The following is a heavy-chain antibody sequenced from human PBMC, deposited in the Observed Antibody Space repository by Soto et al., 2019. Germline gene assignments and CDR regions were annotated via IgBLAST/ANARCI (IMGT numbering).Heavy chain of an antibody. D-gene: IGHD6-19*01. CDR2: ISGSGGST. J-gene: IGHJ3*02. CDR1: GFTFSSYA. Sequence: PGGSLRLSCAASGFTFSSYAMSWVRQAPGKGLEWVSAISGSGGSTYYADSVKGRFTISRDNSKNTLYLQMNSLRAEDTAVYYCAKRVGGGWYLGGNVFDIWGKGTMVTVSS. V-gene: IGHV3-23*01. CDR3: AKRVGGGWYLGGNVFDI.